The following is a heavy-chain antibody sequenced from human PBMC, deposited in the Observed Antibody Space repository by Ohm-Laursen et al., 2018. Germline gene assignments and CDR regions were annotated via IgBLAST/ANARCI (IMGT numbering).Heavy chain of an antibody. D-gene: IGHD4-23*01. Sequence: SETLSLTCTVSGGSVSSGSYYWSWIRQPPGKGLEWIGHISYTGYTSYKSSLKSRVTISLDTSRKHFSLRLTSLAAADTAVYYCARGSNEYGGLYFPHWGQGTLVTVSS. CDR1: GGSVSSGSYY. CDR3: ARGSNEYGGLYFPH. J-gene: IGHJ1*01. V-gene: IGHV4-61*03. CDR2: ISYTGYT.